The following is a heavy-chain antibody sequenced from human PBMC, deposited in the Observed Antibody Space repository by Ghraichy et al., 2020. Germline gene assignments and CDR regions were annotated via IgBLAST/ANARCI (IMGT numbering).Heavy chain of an antibody. CDR3: SRVHCSSSTCFFPDAFDM. D-gene: IGHD2-15*01. J-gene: IGHJ3*02. CDR2: IYYSGST. Sequence: SETLSLTCTVSGGSISSSSNYWGWIRQPPGKGLEWIGNIYYSGSTYYNPSLKSRVTISVDTSKNQFSLKLSSVTAAETALYYVSRVHCSSSTCFFPDAFDMWGQGTVVTVSP. V-gene: IGHV4-39*01. CDR1: GGSISSSSNY.